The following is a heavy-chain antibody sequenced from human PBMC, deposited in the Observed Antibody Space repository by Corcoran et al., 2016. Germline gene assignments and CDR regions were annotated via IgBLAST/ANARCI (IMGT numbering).Heavy chain of an antibody. CDR1: GGSVSSGSYY. Sequence: QVQLQESGPGLVKPSETLSLTCTVSGGSVSSGSYYWSWIRQPPGKGLEWIGYIYYSGSTNYNPSLKSRVTISVDTSKNQFSLKLSSVTAADTAVYYCARDNYYDSSGYSYFDYWGQGTLVTVSS. J-gene: IGHJ4*02. CDR2: IYYSGST. D-gene: IGHD3-22*01. V-gene: IGHV4-61*01. CDR3: ARDNYYDSSGYSYFDY.